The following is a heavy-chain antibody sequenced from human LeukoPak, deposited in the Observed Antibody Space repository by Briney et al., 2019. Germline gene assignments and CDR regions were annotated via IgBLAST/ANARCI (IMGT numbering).Heavy chain of an antibody. CDR1: GYTFTGYY. J-gene: IGHJ3*02. CDR3: ASTNYYDSSGYYAFDI. V-gene: IGHV1-2*02. D-gene: IGHD3-22*01. Sequence: ASVKVSCKASGYTFTGYYMHWVRQAPGQGLEWMGWINPNSGGTNYAQKFQGRVTMTRDTSISTAYMELSRLRSDDTAVYYCASTNYYDSSGYYAFDIWGQGTMVTVSS. CDR2: INPNSGGT.